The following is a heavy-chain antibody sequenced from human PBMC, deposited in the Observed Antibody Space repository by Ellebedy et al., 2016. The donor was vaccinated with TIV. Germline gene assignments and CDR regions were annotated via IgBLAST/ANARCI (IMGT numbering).Heavy chain of an antibody. CDR3: ARGGHYYGSGNYYSNWFDP. J-gene: IGHJ5*02. Sequence: GESLKISCAASGFTFSSYAMHWVRQAPGKGLEYVSAISNDGVTTYYADSVKGRFTISSDNSKNTLYLQMGSLRPEDMAVYYCARGGHYYGSGNYYSNWFDPWGQGTLVTVSS. CDR2: ISNDGVTT. CDR1: GFTFSSYA. V-gene: IGHV3-64*02. D-gene: IGHD3-10*01.